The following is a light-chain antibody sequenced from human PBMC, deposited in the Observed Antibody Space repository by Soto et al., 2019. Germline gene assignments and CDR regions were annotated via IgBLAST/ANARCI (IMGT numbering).Light chain of an antibody. Sequence: QSALTQPASVSGSPGQSITISCTGTSSDVGNYNLVSWYQQYPGKAPKLMIYEGGKRPSGVSNRFSGSKSGNTASLTIPGLQAEDEADYYCCSFALRSTLIFGGGTKVTVL. CDR3: CSFALRSTLI. CDR2: EGG. J-gene: IGLJ2*01. CDR1: SSDVGNYNL. V-gene: IGLV2-23*01.